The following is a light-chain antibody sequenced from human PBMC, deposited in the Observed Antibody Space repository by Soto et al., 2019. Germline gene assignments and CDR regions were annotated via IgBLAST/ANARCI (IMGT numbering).Light chain of an antibody. CDR2: GAS. CDR1: QSVSSNY. CDR3: QQRGNWPPTWP. Sequence: VLKHSVGSVSLSTGEGSIRPCGAGQSVSSNYLAWYRQRPGQAPRLLIYGASSRATGIPARFSGSWSGTDFTLTINGLEPEDSAVYSCQQRGNWPPTWPFGQGTIV. J-gene: IGKJ1*01. V-gene: IGKV3D-20*02.